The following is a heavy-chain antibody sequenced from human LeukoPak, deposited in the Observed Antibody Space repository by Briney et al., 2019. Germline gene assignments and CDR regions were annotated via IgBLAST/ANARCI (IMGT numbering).Heavy chain of an antibody. J-gene: IGHJ4*02. CDR3: ARMGSVPRRSEYGSHFDY. CDR1: GGTFSSYA. CDR2: IIPIFGTA. Sequence: GASVNVSCKASGGTFSSYAISWVRQAPGQGLEWMGGIIPIFGTANYAQKFQGRVTITADESTSTAYMELSSLRSEDTAVYYCARMGSVPRRSEYGSHFDYWGQGTLVTVSS. V-gene: IGHV1-69*13. D-gene: IGHD2-2*01.